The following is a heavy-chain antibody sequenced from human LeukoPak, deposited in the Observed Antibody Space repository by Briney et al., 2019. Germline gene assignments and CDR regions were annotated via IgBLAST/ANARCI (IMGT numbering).Heavy chain of an antibody. CDR3: ATDLNWVSH. Sequence: PAESLRLSCIVSGMNNYWMTWVRQAPGKGLESVANINKDGSEKYYLDSVKGRITITRDNIKNPVFLQINSLRAEDTGIYHCATDLNWVSHWGQGTLVTVSS. CDR1: GMNNYW. V-gene: IGHV3-7*01. D-gene: IGHD3-16*01. CDR2: INKDGSEK. J-gene: IGHJ4*02.